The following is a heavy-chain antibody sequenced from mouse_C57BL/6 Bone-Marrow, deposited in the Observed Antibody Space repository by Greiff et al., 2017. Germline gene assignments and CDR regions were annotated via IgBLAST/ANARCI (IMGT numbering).Heavy chain of an antibody. CDR2: IDPNSGGT. CDR3: ASARSGWFAY. CDR1: GYTFTSYW. V-gene: IGHV1-72*01. D-gene: IGHD3-1*01. J-gene: IGHJ3*01. Sequence: QVQLQQSGAELVKPGASVKLSCTASGYTFTSYWMHWVKQRPGRGLEWIGRIDPNSGGTKYNEKFKSKDTLTVDKPSSTAYMQLSSLASEDSAVDDCASARSGWFAYWGQGTMVTVSA.